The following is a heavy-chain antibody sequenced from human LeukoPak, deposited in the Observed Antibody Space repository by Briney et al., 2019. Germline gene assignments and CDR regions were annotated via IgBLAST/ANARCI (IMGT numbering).Heavy chain of an antibody. J-gene: IGHJ4*02. D-gene: IGHD3-9*01. CDR3: AKGDGKFPWFFDY. CDR2: ISSSSSYI. Sequence: GGSLRLSCAASGFTFSSYSMNWVRQAPGKGLEWVSSISSSSSYIYYADSVKGRFTISRDNAKNSLYLQMNSLRAEDTAVYYCAKGDGKFPWFFDYWGQGTLVTVSS. CDR1: GFTFSSYS. V-gene: IGHV3-21*01.